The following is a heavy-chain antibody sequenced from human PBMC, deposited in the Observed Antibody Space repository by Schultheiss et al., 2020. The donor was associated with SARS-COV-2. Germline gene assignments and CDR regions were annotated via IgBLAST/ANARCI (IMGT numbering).Heavy chain of an antibody. V-gene: IGHV3-30*18. D-gene: IGHD2-15*01. J-gene: IGHJ3*02. CDR2: ISYDGSNK. CDR3: AKEQHIVVVVAATSGLTDAFDI. CDR1: GFTFSSYG. Sequence: GGSLRLSCAASGFTFSSYGMHWVRQAPGKGLEWVAVISYDGSNKYYADSVKGRFTISRDNSKNTLYLQMNSLRAGDTAVYYCAKEQHIVVVVAATSGLTDAFDIWGQGTMVTVSS.